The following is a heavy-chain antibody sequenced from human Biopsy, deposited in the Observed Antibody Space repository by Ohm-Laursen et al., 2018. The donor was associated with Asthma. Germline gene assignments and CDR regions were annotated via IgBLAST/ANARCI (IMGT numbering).Heavy chain of an antibody. J-gene: IGHJ2*01. V-gene: IGHV4-39*02. CDR1: GDAMSTSGSY. CDR2: IYYSGKT. Sequence: SDTLSLTWIVSGDAMSTSGSYWGWIRQSPGKGLEWIGSIYYSGKTYYNPSLESRITISAYTSKNHFSMKGTTVTAADTAVYYCARAVSSSSYWYFDLWGRGDLVTVSS. CDR3: ARAVSSSSYWYFDL. D-gene: IGHD6-6*01.